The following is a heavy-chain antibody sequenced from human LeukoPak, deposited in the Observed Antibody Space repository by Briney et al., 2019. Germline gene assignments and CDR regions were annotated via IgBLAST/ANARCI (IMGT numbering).Heavy chain of an antibody. D-gene: IGHD2-15*01. V-gene: IGHV1-69*05. Sequence: SVKVSCKASGGTFSSYAISWVRQAPGQGLEWMGGIIPIFGTANYAQKFQGRVTITTDESTSTAYMELSSLRSEDTAVYYGARVNEYCSGGSCYEDWFDPWGQGTLVTVSS. CDR2: IIPIFGTA. CDR1: GGTFSSYA. CDR3: ARVNEYCSGGSCYEDWFDP. J-gene: IGHJ5*02.